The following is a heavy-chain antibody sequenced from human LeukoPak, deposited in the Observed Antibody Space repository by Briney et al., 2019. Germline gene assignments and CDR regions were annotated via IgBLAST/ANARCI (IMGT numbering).Heavy chain of an antibody. D-gene: IGHD6-19*01. Sequence: SETLSLTCAVYGGSFSGYYWSWIRQPPGKGLEWIGEINHSGSTNYNPSLKSRVTISVDTFKNQFSLKLSSVTAADTAVYYCARSLGYSSGWSPGYWGQGTLVTVSS. CDR1: GGSFSGYY. V-gene: IGHV4-34*01. J-gene: IGHJ4*02. CDR2: INHSGST. CDR3: ARSLGYSSGWSPGY.